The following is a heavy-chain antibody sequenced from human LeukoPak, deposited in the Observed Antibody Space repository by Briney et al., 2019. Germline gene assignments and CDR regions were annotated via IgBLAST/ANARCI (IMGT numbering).Heavy chain of an antibody. V-gene: IGHV6-1*01. J-gene: IGHJ5*02. D-gene: IGHD2-15*01. CDR3: ARSVVVVAATTQVFDP. CDR1: GDSVSSNSAA. Sequence: SQTLSLTCAISGDSVSSNSAAWNWIRQSPSRGLEWLGRTYYRSKWYNDYAVSVKSRITINPDTSKNQFSLQLNSVTPEDTAVYYCARSVVVVAATTQVFDPWGQGTLVTVSS. CDR2: TYYRSKWYN.